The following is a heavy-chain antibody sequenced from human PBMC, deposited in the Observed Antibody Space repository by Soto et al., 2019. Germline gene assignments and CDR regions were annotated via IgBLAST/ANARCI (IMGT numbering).Heavy chain of an antibody. V-gene: IGHV1-46*01. D-gene: IGHD3-22*01. CDR3: ARRPHYYDSSGYYLDY. Sequence: QVQLVQSGAEVKKPGASVKVSCKASGYTFTSYYMHWVRQAPGQGLEWMGIINHSGGSTSYAQKFQGRVTMTRYTSTSTVYRELSSLRSEDTAVYYWARRPHYYDSSGYYLDYWVQGTLVTVSS. J-gene: IGHJ4*02. CDR2: INHSGGST. CDR1: GYTFTSYY.